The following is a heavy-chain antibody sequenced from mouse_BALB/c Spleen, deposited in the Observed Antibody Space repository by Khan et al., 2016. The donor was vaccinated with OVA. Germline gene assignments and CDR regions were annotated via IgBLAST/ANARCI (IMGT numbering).Heavy chain of an antibody. J-gene: IGHJ4*01. V-gene: IGHV3-2*02. CDR1: GSSTTSNYA. CDR2: ISYRGRP. Sequence: EVQLQESGPGLVKPSQSLSPTCTVTGSSTTSNYAWNWIRQFPGNNLEWMGYISYRGRPSYIPSLKSRISITRDTSKNPFLLPLNSVTTENTATYYCARENYYGYAMDYWGQGTSDTVSS. D-gene: IGHD1-1*01. CDR3: ARENYYGYAMDY.